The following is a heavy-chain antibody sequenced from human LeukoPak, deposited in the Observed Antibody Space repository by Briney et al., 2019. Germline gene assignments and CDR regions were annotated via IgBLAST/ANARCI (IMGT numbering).Heavy chain of an antibody. CDR3: ARGRDYDFWSGYYHYFDY. V-gene: IGHV4-34*01. J-gene: IGHJ4*02. CDR1: GGSFSGYY. D-gene: IGHD3-3*01. Sequence: SETLSLTCAVYGGSFSGYYWSWIRKPPGKGLEWIGEINHSGSTNYNPSLKGRVTISVDTSKNQFSLKLSSVTAADTAVYYCARGRDYDFWSGYYHYFDYWGQGTLVTVSS. CDR2: INHSGST.